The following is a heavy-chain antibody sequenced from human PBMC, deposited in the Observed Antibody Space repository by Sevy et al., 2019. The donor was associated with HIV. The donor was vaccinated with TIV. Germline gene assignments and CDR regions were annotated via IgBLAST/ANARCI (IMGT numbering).Heavy chain of an antibody. CDR1: GLTVSSNY. D-gene: IGHD3-22*01. V-gene: IGHV3-53*01. J-gene: IGHJ3*02. Sequence: GGSLRLSCAASGLTVSSNYMSWVRQAPGKRLEWVSVIYAGGSTYYADSVKGRFTISRDNSKNTLYLQMNSLRADDTAVYYCATHASDYDSTGYLERDAFDIWGQGIMVTVSS. CDR3: ATHASDYDSTGYLERDAFDI. CDR2: IYAGGST.